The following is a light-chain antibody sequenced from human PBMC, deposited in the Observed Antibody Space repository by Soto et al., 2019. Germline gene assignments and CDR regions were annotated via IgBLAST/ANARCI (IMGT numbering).Light chain of an antibody. V-gene: IGKV1-39*01. CDR2: TSF. CDR1: QSIGTF. Sequence: IQMTQSPSSLSASVGYRVSITGRASQSIGTFLNWYQQKPGEAPNLLIHTSFTLYSGVPSRFSGTGSGTDFTLTISSLQPEDFATYFCQQAFSAEWTFGQGTKVDIK. CDR3: QQAFSAEWT. J-gene: IGKJ1*01.